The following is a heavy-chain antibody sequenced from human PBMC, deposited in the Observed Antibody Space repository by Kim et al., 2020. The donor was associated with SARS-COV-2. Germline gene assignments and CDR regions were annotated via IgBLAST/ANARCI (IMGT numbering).Heavy chain of an antibody. Sequence: GGSLRLSCAASGFTFSSYAMSCVRQAPGKGLELVAAISGSGGSTYYADSVKGRFTISRENYKNTMQRQMNRLRAYATTLYYCAKCIQIAVSIGAFDIWG. CDR2: ISGSGGST. D-gene: IGHD6-19*01. CDR3: AKCIQIAVSIGAFDI. V-gene: IGHV3-23*01. J-gene: IGHJ3*02. CDR1: GFTFSSYA.